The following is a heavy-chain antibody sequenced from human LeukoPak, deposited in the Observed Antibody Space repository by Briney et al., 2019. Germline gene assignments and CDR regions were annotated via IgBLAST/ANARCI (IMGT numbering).Heavy chain of an antibody. D-gene: IGHD1-7*01. J-gene: IGHJ3*02. CDR2: IYTSGST. CDR1: GGSISSSSYY. Sequence: SETLSLTCTVSGGSISSSSYYWSWIRQPAGKGLEWIGRIYTSGSTNYNPSLKSRVTISVDTSKNQFSLKLSSVTAADTAVYYCASWTNTITGTAFAFDIWGQGTMVTVSS. V-gene: IGHV4-61*02. CDR3: ASWTNTITGTAFAFDI.